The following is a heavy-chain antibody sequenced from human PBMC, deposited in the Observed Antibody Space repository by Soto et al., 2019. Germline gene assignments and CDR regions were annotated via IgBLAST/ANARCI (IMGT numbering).Heavy chain of an antibody. V-gene: IGHV3-23*01. CDR1: GFTFNSYA. J-gene: IGHJ4*02. CDR2: ITYDGSST. CDR3: AKGGSGSSDADY. D-gene: IGHD5-12*01. Sequence: GGSLRLSCAASGFTFNSYAMSWVRQAPGKGLEWFSAITYDGSSTYYADSVKGRFTISRDNSKNTLYLQMNSLRAEDTAVYYCAKGGSGSSDADYWGQGTLVTVSS.